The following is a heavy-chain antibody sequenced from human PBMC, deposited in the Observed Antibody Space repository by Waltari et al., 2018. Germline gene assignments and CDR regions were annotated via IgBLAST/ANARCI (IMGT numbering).Heavy chain of an antibody. Sequence: QVQLVQSGAEVKKPGASVKVSCKASGYTFTGYYMHWVRQAPGQGLEWMGRINPNSGGTNYAQKFQGRVTMTRDTSISTAYMELSRLRSDDTAVYYCARECSGGSCYSRAFDIWGQGTMVTVSS. CDR1: GYTFTGYY. CDR2: INPNSGGT. V-gene: IGHV1-2*06. D-gene: IGHD2-15*01. J-gene: IGHJ3*02. CDR3: ARECSGGSCYSRAFDI.